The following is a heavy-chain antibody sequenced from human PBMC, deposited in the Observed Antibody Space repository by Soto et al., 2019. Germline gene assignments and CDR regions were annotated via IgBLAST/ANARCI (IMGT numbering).Heavy chain of an antibody. J-gene: IGHJ6*02. Sequence: SVKVSCKASGGTFSSYAISWVRQAPGQGLEWMGGIIPIFGTANYAQKLQGRVTITADESTSTAYMELSSLRSEDTAVYYCARVGYYYGSGSYDRPVLYYYGMDVWGQGTTVTVSS. CDR1: GGTFSSYA. CDR3: ARVGYYYGSGSYDRPVLYYYGMDV. D-gene: IGHD3-10*01. V-gene: IGHV1-69*13. CDR2: IIPIFGTA.